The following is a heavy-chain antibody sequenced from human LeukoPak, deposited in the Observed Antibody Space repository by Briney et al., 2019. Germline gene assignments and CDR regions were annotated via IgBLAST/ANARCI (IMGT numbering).Heavy chain of an antibody. Sequence: PETPSLTCAVYGGSFSGYYWSWIRQPPGKGLEWIGEINHSGSTNYNPSLKSRVTISLDTSKNHFSLKLDSVTAADTAVYYCARDGPSVYFDYWGQGTLVTVSS. CDR1: GGSFSGYY. CDR2: INHSGST. J-gene: IGHJ4*02. CDR3: ARDGPSVYFDY. V-gene: IGHV4-34*01.